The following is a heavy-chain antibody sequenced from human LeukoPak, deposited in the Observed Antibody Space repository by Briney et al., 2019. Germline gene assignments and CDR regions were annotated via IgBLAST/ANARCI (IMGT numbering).Heavy chain of an antibody. CDR2: INPSGGGT. J-gene: IGHJ4*02. CDR3: ASLGGWFGESGFDY. CDR1: GYTFTSYY. D-gene: IGHD3-10*01. V-gene: IGHV1-46*01. Sequence: GASVKVSCKASGYTFTSYYMHWVRQAPGQGLEWMGIINPSGGGTSYAQKFQGRVTMTRDTSTSAVYMELSSLRSEDTALYYCASLGGWFGESGFDYWGQGTLVTVSS.